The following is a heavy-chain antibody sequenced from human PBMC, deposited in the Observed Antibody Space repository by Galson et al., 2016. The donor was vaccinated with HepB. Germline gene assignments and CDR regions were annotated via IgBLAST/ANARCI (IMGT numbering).Heavy chain of an antibody. CDR3: ARGPKGAWFGELTY. Sequence: SVKVSCKASGYTFTNYYMHWVRQAPGQGLDWMAIINPSTGITTYAQKFQARVSVTRDTSTRTVYMEVISLRSEDTAVYYWARGPKGAWFGELTYWGQGTLVTVSS. CDR1: GYTFTNYY. D-gene: IGHD3-10*01. CDR2: INPSTGIT. V-gene: IGHV1-46*01. J-gene: IGHJ4*02.